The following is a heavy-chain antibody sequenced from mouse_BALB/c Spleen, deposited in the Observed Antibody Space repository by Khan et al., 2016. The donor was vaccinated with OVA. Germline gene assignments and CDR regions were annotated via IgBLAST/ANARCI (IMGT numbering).Heavy chain of an antibody. CDR1: GSSITSAYS. Sequence: EVELVESGPDLVKPSQSLSLTCTVTGSSITSAYSWHWVRQFPGNQLEWMGNIHSSGVTDYNPSLKSRASLSRDTSKNQAFLQLTSVTTEDTATYYCARFDGSRAFDCWGQGSTLTVSA. J-gene: IGHJ2*01. V-gene: IGHV3-1*02. CDR3: ARFDGSRAFDC. CDR2: IHSSGVT. D-gene: IGHD1-1*01.